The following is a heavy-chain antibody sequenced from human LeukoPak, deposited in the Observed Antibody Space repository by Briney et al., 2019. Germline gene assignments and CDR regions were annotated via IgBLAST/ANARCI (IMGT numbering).Heavy chain of an antibody. J-gene: IGHJ4*02. CDR2: ISSNGGST. CDR1: GFTFSSYA. V-gene: IGHV3-64*01. CDR3: ASRIAAAGYYFDY. Sequence: GGSLRLSCAASGFTFSSYAMHWVRQAPGQGLEYVSAISSNGGSTYYANSVKGRFTISRDNSKNTLYLQMGSLRAEDMAVYYCASRIAAAGYYFDYWGQGTLVTVSS. D-gene: IGHD6-13*01.